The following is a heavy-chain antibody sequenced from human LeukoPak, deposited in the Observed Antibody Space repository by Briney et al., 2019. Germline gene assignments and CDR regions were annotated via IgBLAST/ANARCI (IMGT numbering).Heavy chain of an antibody. CDR3: AKDLYGYYAMDV. D-gene: IGHD3-10*01. J-gene: IGHJ6*02. Sequence: GGSLRLSCAASGFTFSSYAMSWVRQAPGKGLGWVSTISGSGGSTYYADSVKGRFTISRDNSKNTLYLQMNSLRVEDTAVYYCAKDLYGYYAMDVWGQGTTVTVSS. V-gene: IGHV3-23*01. CDR2: ISGSGGST. CDR1: GFTFSSYA.